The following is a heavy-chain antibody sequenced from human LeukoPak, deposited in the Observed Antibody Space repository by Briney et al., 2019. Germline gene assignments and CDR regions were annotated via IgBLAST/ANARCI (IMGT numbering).Heavy chain of an antibody. J-gene: IGHJ4*02. CDR2: FYASGSP. CDR1: GGSISSYY. V-gene: IGHV4-4*07. D-gene: IGHD5-24*01. CDR3: AGQRDGWLFDY. Sequence: PSETLSLTCTVSGGSISSYYWSWIRQPAGKELEWLGRFYASGSPIYNPSLNSRVTMSLDTSKNQFSLRLNSVTAADTAVYYCAGQRDGWLFDYWGQGTLVTVSS.